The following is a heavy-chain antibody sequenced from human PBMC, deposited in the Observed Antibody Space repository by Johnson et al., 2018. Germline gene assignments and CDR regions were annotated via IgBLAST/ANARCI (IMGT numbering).Heavy chain of an antibody. Sequence: VQLVESGGDLVQPGRSLRLSCAASGFTFDDYAMHWVRQAPGKGLAWVSGISWNSGSIGYADSVKGRFTISRENAKNPLYLQMHSGRAEDTALYYVAKGEWVGGIDYWGQGTLVTVSS. J-gene: IGHJ4*02. CDR3: AKGEWVGGIDY. V-gene: IGHV3-9*01. CDR1: GFTFDDYA. D-gene: IGHD3-3*01. CDR2: ISWNSGSI.